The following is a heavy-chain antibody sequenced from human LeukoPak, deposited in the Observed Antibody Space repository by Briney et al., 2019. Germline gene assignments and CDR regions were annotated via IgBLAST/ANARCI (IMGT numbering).Heavy chain of an antibody. V-gene: IGHV4-59*08. CDR2: IYYSGST. Sequence: SETLFLTCTVSGGSISSYYWSWIRQPPGKGLEWIGYIYYSGSTNYNPSLKSRVTISVDTSKNQFSLKLSSVTAADTAVYCCARRSGHYYDSSGYYQDWGQGTLVTVSS. D-gene: IGHD3-22*01. J-gene: IGHJ4*02. CDR1: GGSISSYY. CDR3: ARRSGHYYDSSGYYQD.